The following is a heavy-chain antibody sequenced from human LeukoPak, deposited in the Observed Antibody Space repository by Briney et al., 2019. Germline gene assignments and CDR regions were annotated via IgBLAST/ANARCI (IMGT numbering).Heavy chain of an antibody. V-gene: IGHV3-23*01. CDR3: AKDRRSTAMVMLLWDY. J-gene: IGHJ4*02. CDR1: GFTFSSYA. CDR2: ISGSGGST. D-gene: IGHD5-18*01. Sequence: PGGSLRLSCAASGFTFSSYAMSWVRQAPGKGLEGVSAISGSGGSTYYADSVKGRFTISRDNYKNTLYLQMNSLRAEDTAVYYCAKDRRSTAMVMLLWDYWGQGTLVTVSS.